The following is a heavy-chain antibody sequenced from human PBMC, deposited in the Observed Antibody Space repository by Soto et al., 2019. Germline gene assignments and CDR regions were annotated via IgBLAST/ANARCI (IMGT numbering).Heavy chain of an antibody. CDR2: ISHDGNRQ. Sequence: GGSLRLSCEASGFSFSTVGMHWVRQAPGKGLEWVVLISHDGNRQFYAESVEGRFTVPRDNSRDTVSLEMNGLRPEDTAIYYCAKDRGYINSPFDLWGQGTLVTVSS. CDR1: GFSFSTVG. J-gene: IGHJ4*02. CDR3: AKDRGYINSPFDL. V-gene: IGHV3-30*18. D-gene: IGHD6-25*01.